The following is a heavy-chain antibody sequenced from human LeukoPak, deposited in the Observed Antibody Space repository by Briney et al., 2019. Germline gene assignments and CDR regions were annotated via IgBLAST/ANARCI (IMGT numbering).Heavy chain of an antibody. CDR1: GFTFSSYA. CDR3: AKVFYPAAGTGRVDFPFDY. CDR2: ISGSGGST. J-gene: IGHJ4*02. V-gene: IGHV3-23*01. Sequence: GGSLRLSCAASGFTFSSYAMSWVRQAPGKGLEWVSAISGSGGSTYYADSVKGRFTISRDNSKTTLYLQMNSLRAEDTAVYYCAKVFYPAAGTGRVDFPFDYWGQGTLVTVSS. D-gene: IGHD6-13*01.